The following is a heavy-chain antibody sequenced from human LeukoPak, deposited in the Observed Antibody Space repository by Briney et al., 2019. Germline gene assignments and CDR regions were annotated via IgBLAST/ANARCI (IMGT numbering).Heavy chain of an antibody. J-gene: IGHJ6*02. V-gene: IGHV4-59*01. CDR3: ARVGGTNYYYYGMDV. Sequence: KPSETLSLTCAVYGGSFSHYYWSWIRQPPGKGLEWIGYIYYSGSTNYNPSLKSRVTISVDTSKNQFSLKLSSVTAADTAVYYCARVGGTNYYYYGMDVWGQGTTVTVSS. CDR1: GGSFSHYY. D-gene: IGHD1-7*01. CDR2: IYYSGST.